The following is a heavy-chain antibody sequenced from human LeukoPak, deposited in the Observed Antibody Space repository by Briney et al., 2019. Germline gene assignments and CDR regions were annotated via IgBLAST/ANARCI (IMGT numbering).Heavy chain of an antibody. CDR1: GFTFSCYS. J-gene: IGHJ6*03. V-gene: IGHV3-21*01. CDR2: ISSSSSYI. CDR3: AMIVGAGIPGYSSGWYEATYYYMDV. Sequence: GGSLRLSCAASGFTFSCYSRDWGRQAPGKGLEWVSSISSSSSYIYYADSVKGRFTISRDNAKNSLYLQMNSLRAEDTAVYYCAMIVGAGIPGYSSGWYEATYYYMDVWGKGTTVTVSS. D-gene: IGHD6-19*01.